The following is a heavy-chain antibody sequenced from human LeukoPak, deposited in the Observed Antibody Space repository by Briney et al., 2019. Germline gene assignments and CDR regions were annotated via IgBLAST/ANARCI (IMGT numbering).Heavy chain of an antibody. CDR1: GDSISSYY. CDR3: ARASRRVPGSSYYYAMDV. CDR2: IYYSGST. D-gene: IGHD6-19*01. V-gene: IGHV4-59*01. J-gene: IGHJ6*02. Sequence: SETLSLTCTVSGDSISSYYWSWIRQPPGKGLEWIGYIYYSGSTDYNPSLKSRVTISVDTSQKQFSLKLSPVTAADTAVYYCARASRRVPGSSYYYAMDVWGQGTTVTVSS.